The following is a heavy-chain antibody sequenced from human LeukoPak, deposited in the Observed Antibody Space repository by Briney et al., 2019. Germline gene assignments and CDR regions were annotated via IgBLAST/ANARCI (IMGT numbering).Heavy chain of an antibody. D-gene: IGHD3-16*01. CDR2: ISGSGGST. J-gene: IGHJ4*02. Sequence: PGGSLRLSCAASGFTFSSYAMSWVRQAPGKGLEGVSAISGSGGSTHYADSVKGRFTIDRDNSKNTVYLQMNSLRPDDTAMYFCARQEARNYYYEGLDLWGPGNLVTVSS. CDR3: ARQEARNYYYEGLDL. V-gene: IGHV3-23*01. CDR1: GFTFSSYA.